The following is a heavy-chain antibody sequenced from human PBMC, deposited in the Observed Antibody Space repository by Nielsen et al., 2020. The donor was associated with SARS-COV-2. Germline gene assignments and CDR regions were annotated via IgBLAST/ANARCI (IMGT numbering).Heavy chain of an antibody. CDR2: IYYSGST. Sequence: SETLSLTCTVSGGSISSGDYYWSWIRQPPGKGLEWIGYIYYSGSTYYNPSLKSRVTISVDTSKNQFSLKLSSVTAADTTVYYCAVRGGSYYNFDYWGQGTLVTVSS. V-gene: IGHV4-30-4*01. CDR1: GGSISSGDYY. CDR3: AVRGGSYYNFDY. J-gene: IGHJ4*02. D-gene: IGHD1-26*01.